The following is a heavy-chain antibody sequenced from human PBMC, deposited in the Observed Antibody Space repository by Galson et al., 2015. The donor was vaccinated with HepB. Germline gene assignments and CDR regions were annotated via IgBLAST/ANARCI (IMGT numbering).Heavy chain of an antibody. CDR2: ISYDGSNK. CDR1: GFTFSSYA. V-gene: IGHV3-30-3*01. CDR3: ARGSLVWSGYNYYYYGMDV. D-gene: IGHD3-3*01. J-gene: IGHJ6*02. Sequence: SLRLSCAASGFTFSSYAMHWVRQAPGKGLEWVAVISYDGSNKYYADSVKGRFTISRDNSKNTLYLQMNSLRAEDTAVYYCARGSLVWSGYNYYYYGMDVWGQGTTVTVSS.